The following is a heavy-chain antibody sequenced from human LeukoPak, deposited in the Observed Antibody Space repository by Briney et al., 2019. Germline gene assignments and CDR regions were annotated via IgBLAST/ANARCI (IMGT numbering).Heavy chain of an antibody. CDR3: ARDRFDSSWPPYYFDY. V-gene: IGHV3-7*01. CDR1: GFTFSSYW. D-gene: IGHD6-13*01. Sequence: PGGSLRLSCAASGFTFSSYWMSWVRQAPGKGLEWVANIKQDGSEKYYVDSVKGRFTISRNNAKNSLYLQMNSLRAEDTAVYYCARDRFDSSWPPYYFDYWGQGTLVTVSS. CDR2: IKQDGSEK. J-gene: IGHJ4*02.